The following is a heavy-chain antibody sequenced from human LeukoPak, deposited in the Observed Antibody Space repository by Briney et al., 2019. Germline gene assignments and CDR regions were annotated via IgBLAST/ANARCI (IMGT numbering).Heavy chain of an antibody. J-gene: IGHJ5*02. CDR2: IFSSGTT. D-gene: IGHD3-10*01. CDR3: ARDRGSDGSDQLDP. V-gene: IGHV4-4*07. Sequence: SETLSLTCTVSGGSINNYVLIWIRQPAGKRLEWIGRIFSSGTTNYNPSLKSRAPMSVDTSRNQYSLKLSSVTAADTAVYYCARDRGSDGSDQLDPWGQGTLVTVSS. CDR1: GGSINNYV.